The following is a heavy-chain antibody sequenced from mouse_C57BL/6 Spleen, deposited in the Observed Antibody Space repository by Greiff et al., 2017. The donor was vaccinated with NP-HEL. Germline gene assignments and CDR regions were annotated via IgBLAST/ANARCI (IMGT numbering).Heavy chain of an antibody. CDR3: ARSAYYSNNYAMDY. D-gene: IGHD2-5*01. CDR2: IHPNSGST. CDR1: GYTFTSYW. Sequence: VQLQQPGAELVKPGASVKLSCKASGYTFTSYWMHWVKQRPGQGLEWIGMIHPNSGSTNYNEKFKSKATLTVDKSSSTAYMQLSSLTSEDSAVYYCARSAYYSNNYAMDYWGQGTSVTVSS. J-gene: IGHJ4*01. V-gene: IGHV1-64*01.